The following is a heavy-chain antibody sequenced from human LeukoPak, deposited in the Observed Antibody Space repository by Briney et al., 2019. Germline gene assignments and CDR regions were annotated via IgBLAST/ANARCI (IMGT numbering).Heavy chain of an antibody. Sequence: GGSLRLSCAASGFTFSSYGMPWVRQAPGKGLEWVANIKQDGSEKYYVDSVKGRFTISRDNAKNSLYLQMNSLRAEDTAVYYCARVPRTRDTAMVWGQGTLVTVSS. CDR1: GFTFSSYG. V-gene: IGHV3-7*01. CDR3: ARVPRTRDTAMV. CDR2: IKQDGSEK. J-gene: IGHJ4*02. D-gene: IGHD5-18*01.